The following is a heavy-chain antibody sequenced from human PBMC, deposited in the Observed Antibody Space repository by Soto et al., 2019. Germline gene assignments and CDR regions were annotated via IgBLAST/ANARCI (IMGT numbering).Heavy chain of an antibody. Sequence: GSLRLSCAASGFTFSSYAMSWVRQAPGKGLEWVSAISGSGGSTYYADSVKGRFTISRDNSKNTLYLQMNSLRAEDTAVYYCAKDCSSTSCYGSDAFDIWGQGTMVTVSS. V-gene: IGHV3-23*01. J-gene: IGHJ3*02. CDR2: ISGSGGST. CDR3: AKDCSSTSCYGSDAFDI. CDR1: GFTFSSYA. D-gene: IGHD2-2*01.